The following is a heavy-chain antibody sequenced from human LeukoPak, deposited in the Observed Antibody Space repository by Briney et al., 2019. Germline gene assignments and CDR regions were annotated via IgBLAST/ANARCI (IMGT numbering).Heavy chain of an antibody. CDR3: ARAGDFWSGYPSRNYMDV. D-gene: IGHD3-3*01. CDR2: IYTSGTT. Sequence: SETLSLTCTVSGGSINSYYWSWIRQPAGKGLEWIGRIYTSGTTNYNPSLKSRVTMSVDTSKKQFSLKLSSVTAADTAVYYCARAGDFWSGYPSRNYMDVWGKGTTVTVSS. V-gene: IGHV4-4*07. J-gene: IGHJ6*03. CDR1: GGSINSYY.